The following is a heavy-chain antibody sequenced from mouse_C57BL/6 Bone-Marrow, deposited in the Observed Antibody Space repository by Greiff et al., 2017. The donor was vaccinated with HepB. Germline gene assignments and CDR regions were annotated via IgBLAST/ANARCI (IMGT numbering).Heavy chain of an antibody. J-gene: IGHJ1*03. V-gene: IGHV2-2*01. CDR1: GFSFTSYG. CDR2: IWSGGST. D-gene: IGHD1-1*01. CDR3: ARGDYYGSSYGYFDV. Sequence: QVQLQQSGPGLVQPSQSLSITCTVSGFSFTSYGVHWVRQSPGKGLEWLGVIWSGGSTDYNAAFISRLSISKDNSKSQVFFKMNRLQADDTAIYYCARGDYYGSSYGYFDVWGTGTTGTVSS.